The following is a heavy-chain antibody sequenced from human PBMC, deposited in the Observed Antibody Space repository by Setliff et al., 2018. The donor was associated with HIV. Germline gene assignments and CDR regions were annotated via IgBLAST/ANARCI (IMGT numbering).Heavy chain of an antibody. CDR1: GGSISSYY. J-gene: IGHJ6*03. CDR3: ARELTEYYYYYMDV. V-gene: IGHV4-4*07. Sequence: SETLSLTCTVSGGSISSYYWSWIRQPAGKGLEWIGRIYTNGSTNYNPSLKSRVTMSVDTSKNQFSLKLSSVTAADTAVYYCARELTEYYYYYMDVWGKGTTVTVSS. CDR2: IYTNGST.